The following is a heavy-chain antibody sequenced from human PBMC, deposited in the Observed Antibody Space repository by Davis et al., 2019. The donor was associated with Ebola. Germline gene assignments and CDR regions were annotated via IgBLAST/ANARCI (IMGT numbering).Heavy chain of an antibody. CDR2: ISGYSGNT. CDR3: ARTNLAAAGSPFDI. CDR1: GYTFTTYG. Sequence: ASVKVSCKASGYTFTTYGFSWVRQAPGQGLEWMAWISGYSGNTNYARNLQGRVSMTTDTSTSTVHMELRSLTSDDTAVYYCARTNLAAAGSPFDIWGQGTTVTVSS. D-gene: IGHD6-13*01. J-gene: IGHJ3*02. V-gene: IGHV1-18*04.